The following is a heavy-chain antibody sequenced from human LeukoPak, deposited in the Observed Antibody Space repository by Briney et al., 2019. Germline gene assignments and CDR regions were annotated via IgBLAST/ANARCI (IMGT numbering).Heavy chain of an antibody. J-gene: IGHJ6*02. Sequence: ASVKVSCKASGYTFTGYYMHWARQAPGQGLEWMGWINPNSGGTNYAQKFQGRVTMTRDTSISTAYMELSRLRSDDTAVYYCARGRSRQYYYDSSGYLYYYGMDVWGQGTTVTVSS. CDR1: GYTFTGYY. D-gene: IGHD3-22*01. CDR2: INPNSGGT. CDR3: ARGRSRQYYYDSSGYLYYYGMDV. V-gene: IGHV1-2*02.